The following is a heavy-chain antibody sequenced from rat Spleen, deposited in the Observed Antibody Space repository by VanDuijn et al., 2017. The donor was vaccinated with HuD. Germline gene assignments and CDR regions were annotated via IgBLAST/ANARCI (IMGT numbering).Heavy chain of an antibody. V-gene: IGHV5-46*01. CDR3: TRDSDIPTYFFDY. J-gene: IGHJ2*01. CDR2: IGSSGGSI. CDR1: GFTFSTFP. D-gene: IGHD2-1*01. Sequence: EVQLVESDGDLVQPGRSMKLSCAASGFTFSTFPMAWVRQAPTKGLEWVATIGSSGGSIFYRDSVKGRFTISRDNAKSTLYLQMNSLRSEDTATYYCTRDSDIPTYFFDYWGQGVMVTVSS.